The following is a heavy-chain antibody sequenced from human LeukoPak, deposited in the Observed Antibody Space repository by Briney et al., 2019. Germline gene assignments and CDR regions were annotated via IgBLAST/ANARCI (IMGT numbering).Heavy chain of an antibody. CDR1: AYSISSPYY. Sequence: PSETLSLTCAVSAYSISSPYYWGWIRQPPGTGLEWIGSISHSGNTYYNPSLKSRVTISVDTSKNQFSLRLSSVTAADTAIYYCARGTTVAASAYWGQGTLVTVSS. J-gene: IGHJ4*02. V-gene: IGHV4-38-2*01. CDR2: ISHSGNT. CDR3: ARGTTVAASAY. D-gene: IGHD4-11*01.